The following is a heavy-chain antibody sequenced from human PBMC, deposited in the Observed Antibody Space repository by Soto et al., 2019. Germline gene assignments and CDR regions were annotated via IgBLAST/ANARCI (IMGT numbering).Heavy chain of an antibody. D-gene: IGHD3-16*01. Sequence: QVQLQQWGAGLLKPLETLSLTCAVYSGSFSGHYWSWIRQPPGKDLEWIGEIYHGLSIVYNPSLKSRVTISGDSSKNQFSLKLSSVTAADTAVYYCARHGGYFFDYWGQGTLVTVSS. J-gene: IGHJ4*02. CDR2: IYHGLSI. CDR1: SGSFSGHY. V-gene: IGHV4-34*01. CDR3: ARHGGYFFDY.